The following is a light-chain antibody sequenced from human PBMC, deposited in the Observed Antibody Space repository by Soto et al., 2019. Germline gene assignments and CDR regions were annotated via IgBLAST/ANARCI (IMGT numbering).Light chain of an antibody. V-gene: IGKV1-39*01. CDR3: QQSYSTLT. J-gene: IGKJ5*01. Sequence: DIEMTQSPSSLSAALGHRVSLTARASQSISSYLNRYQPNPAKAPKLLIYAASSLQSGVPSRFSGSGSGTDFTLTISSLQPEDFATYYCQQSYSTLTFGQGTRLEIK. CDR2: AAS. CDR1: QSISSY.